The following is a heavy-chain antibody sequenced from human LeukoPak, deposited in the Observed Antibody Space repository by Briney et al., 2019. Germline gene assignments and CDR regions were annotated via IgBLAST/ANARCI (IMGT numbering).Heavy chain of an antibody. CDR1: GGSISSSSFY. CDR3: ARGAREYFDY. V-gene: IGHV4-39*07. J-gene: IGHJ4*02. D-gene: IGHD1-26*01. CDR2: FYYSGST. Sequence: SETLSLTCTVSGGSISSSSFYWGWIRQPPGKGLEWIGSFYYSGSTYYNPSLKSRVTISVDTSKNQFSLKLSSVTAADTAVYYCARGAREYFDYWGQGTLVTVSS.